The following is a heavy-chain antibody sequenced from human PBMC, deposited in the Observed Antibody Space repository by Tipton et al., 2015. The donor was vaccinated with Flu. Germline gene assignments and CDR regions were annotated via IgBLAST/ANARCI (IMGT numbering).Heavy chain of an antibody. CDR3: GVSLGRCSSSSGACDF. Sequence: SLRLSCAASGFTFDEYGMIWARQPPGKGLEWVSGINWNGSSTGYVDSVKGRFTISRDNAKNALYLQMHSLRAEATALYHCGVSLGRCSSSSGACDFRGPGSVVAASS. J-gene: IGHJ3*01. CDR2: INWNGSST. V-gene: IGHV3-20*01. CDR1: GFTFDEYG. D-gene: IGHD6-6*01.